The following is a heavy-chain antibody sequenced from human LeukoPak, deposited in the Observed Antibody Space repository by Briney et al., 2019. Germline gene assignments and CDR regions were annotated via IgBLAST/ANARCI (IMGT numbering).Heavy chain of an antibody. CDR3: AKEGTMIVAVPFDY. CDR1: GVALNRHV. Sequence: GGSLRLSCIASGVALNRHVLSWVRQAPGKGLEWVSSIGGVGDRAHYADSVKGRFTISRDNSKNTLYLQMNSLRAEDTAVYYCAKEGTMIVAVPFDYWGQGTLVTVSS. CDR2: IGGVGDRA. D-gene: IGHD3-22*01. J-gene: IGHJ4*02. V-gene: IGHV3-23*01.